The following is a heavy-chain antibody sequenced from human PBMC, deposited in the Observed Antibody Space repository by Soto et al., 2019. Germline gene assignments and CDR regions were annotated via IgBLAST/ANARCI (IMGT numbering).Heavy chain of an antibody. CDR2: IYYSGST. D-gene: IGHD6-13*01. V-gene: IGHV4-30-4*01. CDR3: ASRHSSTYLDY. Sequence: QVQLQESGPGLVKPSQTLSLTCTVSGGSISSGDYYWCWIRQPPGKGLEWIGSIYYSGSTYYNPHLKSRVTISVDTSKNQFPMKLNSVTAADTAVYYCASRHSSTYLDYWGQGTLVTVSS. J-gene: IGHJ4*02. CDR1: GGSISSGDYY.